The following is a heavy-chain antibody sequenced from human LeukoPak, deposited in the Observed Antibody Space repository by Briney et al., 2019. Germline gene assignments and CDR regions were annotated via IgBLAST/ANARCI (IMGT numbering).Heavy chain of an antibody. V-gene: IGHV3-23*01. Sequence: PGGSLRLSCAASGFTFSSYAMGWVRQAPGKGLEWVSAISGSGGSTYYADSVKGRFTISRDNTKNTLYMQMNSLRAEDTAVYYCARSYCSGGSCYSIGYYFDYWGQGTLVTVSS. CDR2: ISGSGGST. CDR1: GFTFSSYA. D-gene: IGHD2-15*01. J-gene: IGHJ4*02. CDR3: ARSYCSGGSCYSIGYYFDY.